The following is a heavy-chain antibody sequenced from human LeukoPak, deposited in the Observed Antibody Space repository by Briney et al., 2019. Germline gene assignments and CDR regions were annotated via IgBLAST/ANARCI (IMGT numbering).Heavy chain of an antibody. J-gene: IGHJ4*02. CDR3: AGGWYGREFDY. D-gene: IGHD6-25*01. V-gene: IGHV4-34*01. CDR2: INHSGST. CDR1: GGSFSGYY. Sequence: SETLSLTCAVYGGSFSGYYWSWIRQPPGKGLEWIGEINHSGSTNYNPSLKSRVTISVDTSKNQFSPKLSSVTAADTAVYYCAGGWYGREFDYWGQGTLVTVSS.